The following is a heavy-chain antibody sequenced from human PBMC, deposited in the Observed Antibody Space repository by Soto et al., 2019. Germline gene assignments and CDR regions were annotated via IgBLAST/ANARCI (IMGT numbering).Heavy chain of an antibody. CDR2: IHYSGST. CDR3: ARGTMIPNWFDP. J-gene: IGHJ5*02. Sequence: SETLSLTCTVSGGSISSYFWSWIRQPPGRGLEWIGHIHYSGSTNYNPSLKSRVTISVDTSKNQFSLKLSSVTAADTAVYYCARGTMIPNWFDPWGQGTLVTVSS. D-gene: IGHD3-22*01. V-gene: IGHV4-59*01. CDR1: GGSISSYF.